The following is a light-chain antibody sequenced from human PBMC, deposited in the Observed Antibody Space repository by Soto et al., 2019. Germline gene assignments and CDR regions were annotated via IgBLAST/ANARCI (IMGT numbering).Light chain of an antibody. CDR3: FQGLQTPPIT. CDR1: QSLQYSNGYNY. V-gene: IGKV2-28*01. Sequence: DILLTQSPLSLPVIPGEPASISCRSSQSLQYSNGYNYLDWYLQKPGQSPQLLISLGSTRASGVPDRFSGSGSGTDFTLKISRVEADDVGVYYCFQGLQTPPITFGQGTRLEIK. CDR2: LGS. J-gene: IGKJ5*01.